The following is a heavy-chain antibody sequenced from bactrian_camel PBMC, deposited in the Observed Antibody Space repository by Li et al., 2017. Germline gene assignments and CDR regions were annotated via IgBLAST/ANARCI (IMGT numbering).Heavy chain of an antibody. CDR1: GGTRGNRIC. CDR3: VAHIAPWPANVRVGAVRQFGW. D-gene: IGHD7*01. J-gene: IGHJ6*01. Sequence: HVQLVESGGGSVQAGGSLRLSCSVSGGTRGNRICMGWFRQPPGKEREGVASVITIDGTTDYADSVKGRFTISQDNANNMIYLQMNSQRPEDTGVYYCVAHIAPWPANVRVGAVRQFGWWGQGTQVTV. CDR2: VITIDGTT. V-gene: IGHV3S68*01.